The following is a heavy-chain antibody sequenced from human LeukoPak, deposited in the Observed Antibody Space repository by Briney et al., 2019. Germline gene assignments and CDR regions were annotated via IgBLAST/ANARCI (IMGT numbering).Heavy chain of an antibody. D-gene: IGHD2-15*01. Sequence: ASVKVSCKASGYTFTGYYMHWVRQAPGQGLEWMGWINHNSGGTNYAQKFQGRVTMTRDTSISTAYMELSRLRSDDTAVYYCARDEGCSGGSCYPPLDYWGQGTLVTVSS. CDR1: GYTFTGYY. CDR2: INHNSGGT. V-gene: IGHV1-2*02. J-gene: IGHJ4*02. CDR3: ARDEGCSGGSCYPPLDY.